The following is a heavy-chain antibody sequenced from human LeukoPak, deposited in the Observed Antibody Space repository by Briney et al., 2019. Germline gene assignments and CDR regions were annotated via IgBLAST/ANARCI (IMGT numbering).Heavy chain of an antibody. CDR3: TRKGTVTTPFDF. V-gene: IGHV6-1*01. J-gene: IGHJ4*02. CDR1: GDSVSSDSAA. Sequence: SQTLSPTCTISGDSVSSDSAAWNWVRQSPSRGLEWLGRTFYRSKWFTNYAVSVQSRITINADTSKNQFSLQLSSVTPEDTAVYYCTRKGTVTTPFDFWGQGILVTVSS. D-gene: IGHD4-11*01. CDR2: TFYRSKWFT.